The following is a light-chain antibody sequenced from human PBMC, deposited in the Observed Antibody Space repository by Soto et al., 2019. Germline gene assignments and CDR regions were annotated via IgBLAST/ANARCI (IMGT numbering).Light chain of an antibody. CDR2: TSS. V-gene: IGKV1-39*01. CDR1: QSIGRN. CDR3: QQSYSTPPT. J-gene: IGKJ1*01. Sequence: DIQMTQSPASLSASVGDRVTISCRASQSIGRNLNWYQQKPGKAPQLLIFTSSSLQSGVPSRFSGSGSGTDFIFTISNLQPEDFATYFCQQSYSTPPTFGQGTKVEIK.